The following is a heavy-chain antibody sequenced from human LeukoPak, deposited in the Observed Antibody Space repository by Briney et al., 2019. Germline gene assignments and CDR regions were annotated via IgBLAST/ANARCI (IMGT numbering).Heavy chain of an antibody. J-gene: IGHJ6*02. CDR1: GFTFSSYW. D-gene: IGHD5-12*01. CDR2: INGDGSST. Sequence: GGSLRLSCAASGFTFSSYWMHWVRQAPGKGLVWVSRINGDGSSTNYADTVRGRFTISRDNAKNTLYLQMNSLRAEDTAVFYCARDPYSGYDRSLDVWGQGTTVTVSS. V-gene: IGHV3-74*01. CDR3: ARDPYSGYDRSLDV.